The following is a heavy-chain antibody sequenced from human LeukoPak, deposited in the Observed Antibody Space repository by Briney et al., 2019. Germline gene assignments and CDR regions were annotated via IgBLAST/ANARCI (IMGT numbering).Heavy chain of an antibody. CDR3: AKDMWRFGELDYDY. J-gene: IGHJ4*02. D-gene: IGHD3-10*01. CDR1: GFTFDDYA. Sequence: PGGSLRLSCAASGFTFDDYAMHWVRQAPGKGRGWVSLISGDGGSTYYADSVKGRFTISRDNSKNSLYLQMNSLRTEDTALYYCAKDMWRFGELDYDYWGQGTLVTVSS. V-gene: IGHV3-43*02. CDR2: ISGDGGST.